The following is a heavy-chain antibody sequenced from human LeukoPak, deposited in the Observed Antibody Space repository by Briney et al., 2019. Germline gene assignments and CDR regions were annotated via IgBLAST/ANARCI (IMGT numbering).Heavy chain of an antibody. V-gene: IGHV3-7*01. J-gene: IGHJ4*02. Sequence: GGSLRLSCAASGFTFSSYGMHWVRQAPGKGLEWVANIKQDGSEKYYVDSVKGRFTISRDNAKNSLYLQMNSLRAEDTAVYYCARDLLRYYGSGSYRAYWGQGTLVTVSS. CDR3: ARDLLRYYGSGSYRAY. CDR1: GFTFSSYG. CDR2: IKQDGSEK. D-gene: IGHD3-10*01.